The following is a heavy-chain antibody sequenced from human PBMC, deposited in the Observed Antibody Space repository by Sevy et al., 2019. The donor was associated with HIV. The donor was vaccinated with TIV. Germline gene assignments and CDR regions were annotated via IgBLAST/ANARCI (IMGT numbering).Heavy chain of an antibody. CDR3: AREQGGGWSDFDY. CDR2: IYYSGST. Sequence: SETLSLTCTVSGGSISSGGYYWSWIRQHPGKGLEWIGYIYYSGSTYYNPSLKSRVTISVDTSKNQFSLKLSSVTAADTAAYYCAREQGGGWSDFDYWGQGTLVTVSS. CDR1: GGSISSGGYY. V-gene: IGHV4-31*03. D-gene: IGHD6-19*01. J-gene: IGHJ4*02.